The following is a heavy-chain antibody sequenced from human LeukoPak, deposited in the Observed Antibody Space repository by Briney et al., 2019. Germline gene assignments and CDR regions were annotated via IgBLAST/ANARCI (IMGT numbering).Heavy chain of an antibody. CDR3: ARSFDFWSGYLEY. D-gene: IGHD3-3*01. V-gene: IGHV4-59*01. CDR2: MYDNGST. CDR1: GGSISSYY. J-gene: IGHJ4*02. Sequence: SETLSLTCTVSGGSISSYYRTWIRQPPGKGLEWIGYMYDNGSTNYNSSLKSRVTISGDTSKNQFSLKLSSVTAADTAVYFCARSFDFWSGYLEYWGQGTLVTVSS.